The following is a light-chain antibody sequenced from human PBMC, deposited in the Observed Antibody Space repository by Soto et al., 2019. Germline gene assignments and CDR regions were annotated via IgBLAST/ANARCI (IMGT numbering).Light chain of an antibody. CDR1: QSVSSNY. Sequence: EIVLTQSPGNLSLSPGERATLSCRASQSVSSNYLAWYQQKPGQAPRLLIYGASSRATGIPDRFSGSGSGTDFTLTISRLEPEDFAVYYCQQYGSSGTFGQGTKVDIK. V-gene: IGKV3-20*01. CDR3: QQYGSSGT. J-gene: IGKJ1*01. CDR2: GAS.